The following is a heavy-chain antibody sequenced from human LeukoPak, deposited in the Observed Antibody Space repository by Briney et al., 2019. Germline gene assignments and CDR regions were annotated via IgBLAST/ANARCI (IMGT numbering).Heavy chain of an antibody. CDR3: VRAGGGYSFDS. J-gene: IGHJ4*02. CDR2: IYHGGRT. V-gene: IGHV4-59*01. Sequence: SETLSLTCTVSGVSISSFYWSWVRQPPGEGLEWIGYIYHGGRTDYSPSLKSRVTISVDTSKNQLSLRPSSVATADTAVYYCVRAGGGYSFDSWGRGTLVTVSS. D-gene: IGHD5-18*01. CDR1: GVSISSFY.